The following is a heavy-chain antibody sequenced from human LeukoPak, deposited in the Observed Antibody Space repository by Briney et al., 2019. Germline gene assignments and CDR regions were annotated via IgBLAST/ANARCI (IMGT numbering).Heavy chain of an antibody. J-gene: IGHJ6*03. CDR2: IYYSGST. CDR1: GGSISSSSYY. V-gene: IGHV4-61*01. CDR3: ARVIYSSDDYYYYYMDV. D-gene: IGHD4-11*01. Sequence: SETLSLTCTVSGGSISSSSYYWSWIRQPPGKGLEWIGYIYYSGSTNYNPSLKSRVTISVDTSKNQFSLKLSSVTAADTAVYYCARVIYSSDDYYYYYMDVWGKGTTVTVSS.